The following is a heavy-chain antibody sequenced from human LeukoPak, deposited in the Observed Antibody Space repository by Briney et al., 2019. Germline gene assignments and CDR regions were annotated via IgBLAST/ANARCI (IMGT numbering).Heavy chain of an antibody. CDR1: GFTFSSYG. CDR2: IWYDGSNK. J-gene: IGHJ4*02. D-gene: IGHD4-17*01. V-gene: IGHV3-33*01. CDR3: ARDPDDYGDYSYFDY. Sequence: GGSLRLSCAASGFTFSSYGMHWVHQAPGKGLEWVAVIWYDGSNKYYADSVKGRFTISRDNSKNTLFLQMNSLRAEDTAVYYCARDPDDYGDYSYFDYWGQGTLVTVSS.